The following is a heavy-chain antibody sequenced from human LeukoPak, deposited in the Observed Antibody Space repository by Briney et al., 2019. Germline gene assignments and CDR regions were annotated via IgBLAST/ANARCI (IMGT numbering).Heavy chain of an antibody. Sequence: TGGSLRLSCIASGFTLSRYIMNWVRQAPGKGLEWVASISNDSRYIYYSDSVKGRFTISRDNAENTVYLQTNSPRVEDTAMYYCASLSGVWDTGDKKWFDPWGQGTLVTVSS. CDR1: GFTLSRYI. J-gene: IGHJ5*02. CDR3: ASLSGVWDTGDKKWFDP. D-gene: IGHD2-8*02. CDR2: ISNDSRYI. V-gene: IGHV3-21*01.